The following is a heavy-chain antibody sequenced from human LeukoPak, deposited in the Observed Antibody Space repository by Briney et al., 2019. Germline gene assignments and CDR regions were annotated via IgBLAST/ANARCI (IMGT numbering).Heavy chain of an antibody. V-gene: IGHV4-4*07. CDR2: IYTSGST. D-gene: IGHD3-22*01. Sequence: SETLSLTCTVSGGSISSYYWSWIRQPAGKGLEWIGRIYTSGSTNYNPSLKSRVTMSVDTSKNQFSLKLSSVTAAATAVYYCARDGYYYDSSGYYEKMYYFDYWGQGTLVTVSS. CDR1: GGSISSYY. J-gene: IGHJ4*02. CDR3: ARDGYYYDSSGYYEKMYYFDY.